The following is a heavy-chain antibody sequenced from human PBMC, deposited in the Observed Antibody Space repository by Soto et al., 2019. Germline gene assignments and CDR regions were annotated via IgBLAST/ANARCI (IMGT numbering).Heavy chain of an antibody. D-gene: IGHD5-12*01. Sequence: SETLSLTCTVSGGSINTFYWSWVRQPAGKGLEWIGRIFSSGSTSFNPSLESRVAMSVDTSKNHFSLNLSSVTAAGMAVYYCAREGSYSAYNFAHGIQLWSFDFWGQGXLVTVSS. J-gene: IGHJ4*02. CDR2: IFSSGST. CDR3: AREGSYSAYNFAHGIQLWSFDF. V-gene: IGHV4-4*07. CDR1: GGSINTFY.